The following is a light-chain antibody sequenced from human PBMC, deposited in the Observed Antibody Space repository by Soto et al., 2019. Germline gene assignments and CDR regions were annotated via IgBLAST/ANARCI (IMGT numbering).Light chain of an antibody. V-gene: IGKV1-5*03. CDR2: KAS. CDR3: QQYNSYSRT. J-gene: IGKJ1*01. Sequence: DIQMTQSPSTLYASVGDRVTITCRASKSISSWLAWYQQKPGKAPKLLIYKASSLESGVPSRFSCSGSGTEFTLTISSLQPDDFATYYCQQYNSYSRTFGQGTKVEIK. CDR1: KSISSW.